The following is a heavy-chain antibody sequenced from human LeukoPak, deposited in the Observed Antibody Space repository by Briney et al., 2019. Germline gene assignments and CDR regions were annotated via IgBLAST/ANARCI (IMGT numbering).Heavy chain of an antibody. D-gene: IGHD2-8*01. J-gene: IGHJ4*02. CDR2: VSGSGRST. Sequence: GGSLRLSCAASGFNFSSYAMGWVRRAPGKGPEWVSSVSGSGRSTYYTDSVKGRFTISRDNSNNTLYLHLNTLIAGDTALYYCAKQGRYRVYSAFDSWGQGALGTVS. CDR1: GFNFSSYA. CDR3: AKQGRYRVYSAFDS. V-gene: IGHV3-23*01.